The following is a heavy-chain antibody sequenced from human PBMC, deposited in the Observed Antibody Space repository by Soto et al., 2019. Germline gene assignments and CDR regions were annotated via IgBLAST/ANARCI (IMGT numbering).Heavy chain of an antibody. CDR3: ARGINDYYDGTGPSWDDAFDI. CDR1: GGLLSSYA. V-gene: IGHV1-69*06. CDR2: SMPTFGTT. Sequence: QVQRVRSGAEVKRPGSSVKVSCKTSGGLLSSYAISWVRQAPGQGLEWMGGSMPTFGTTVYAQNFQGRVSITADRSTGTAYLELRGLRSQDTAVYYCARGINDYYDGTGPSWDDAFDISGQGTMVIVSS. D-gene: IGHD3-22*01. J-gene: IGHJ3*02.